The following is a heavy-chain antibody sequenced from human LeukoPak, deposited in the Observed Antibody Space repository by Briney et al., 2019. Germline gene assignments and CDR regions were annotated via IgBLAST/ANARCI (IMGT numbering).Heavy chain of an antibody. CDR3: AREGASSSFGY. V-gene: IGHV3-7*03. D-gene: IGHD6-13*01. CDR1: GFMFSSNW. Sequence: GGSLRLSCAASGFMFSSNWMSWVRLAPGKGLEWVANIKEDGTETYYVDSVKGRFTISRDNSKNTLYLQMNSLRAEDTAVYYCAREGASSSFGYWGQGTLVTVSS. CDR2: IKEDGTET. J-gene: IGHJ4*02.